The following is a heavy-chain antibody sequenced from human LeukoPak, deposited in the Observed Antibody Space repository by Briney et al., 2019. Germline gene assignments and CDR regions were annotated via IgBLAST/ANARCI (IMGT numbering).Heavy chain of an antibody. J-gene: IGHJ4*02. V-gene: IGHV4-4*09. CDR2: IYTSGST. D-gene: IGHD6-6*01. CDR3: ARSGDSSSSAVDY. CDR1: GGSFSSYY. Sequence: SETLSLTCAVYGGSFSSYYWSWIRQPPGKGLEWIGYIYTSGSTNYNPSLKSRVTISVDTSKNQFSLKLSSVTAADTAVYYCARSGDSSSSAVDYWGQGTLVTVSS.